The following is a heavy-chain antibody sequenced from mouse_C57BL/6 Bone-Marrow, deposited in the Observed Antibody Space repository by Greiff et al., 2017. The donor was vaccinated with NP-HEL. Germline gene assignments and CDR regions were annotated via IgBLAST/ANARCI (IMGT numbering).Heavy chain of an antibody. D-gene: IGHD1-1*01. CDR1: GYTFTSYG. V-gene: IGHV1-81*01. J-gene: IGHJ1*03. Sequence: QVQLQQSGAELARPGASVKLSCKASGYTFTSYGISWVKQRTGQGLEWIGEIYPRSGNTYYNEKFKGKATLTADKSSSTAYMELRSLTSEVCAVYFCARSLYYGSSYWYFDVWGTGTTVTVSS. CDR2: IYPRSGNT. CDR3: ARSLYYGSSYWYFDV.